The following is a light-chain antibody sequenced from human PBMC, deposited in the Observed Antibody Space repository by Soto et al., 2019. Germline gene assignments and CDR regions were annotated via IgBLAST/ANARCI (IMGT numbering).Light chain of an antibody. Sequence: QSALTQPASVSGSPGQSITISCTGTSGDIGGYNYVSWYQQHPGKAPKLLISEVTNRPSGVSNRFSGSKSGNTASLTISGLQAEDEADYYCCSYAGSSPYVFGTGTKLTVL. J-gene: IGLJ1*01. CDR3: CSYAGSSPYV. V-gene: IGLV2-23*02. CDR2: EVT. CDR1: SGDIGGYNY.